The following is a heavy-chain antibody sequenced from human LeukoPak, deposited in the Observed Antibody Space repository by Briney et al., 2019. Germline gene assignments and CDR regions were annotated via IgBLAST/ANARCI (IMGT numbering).Heavy chain of an antibody. V-gene: IGHV1-69*13. CDR1: GGAFSSYA. D-gene: IGHD2-21*02. Sequence: GASVKVSCKASGGAFSSYAISWVRQAPGQGLEWMGGIIPIFGTANYAQKFQGRVTITADESTSTAYMELSSLRSEDTAVYYCARVSTAYCGGDCYFDYWGQGTLVTVSS. J-gene: IGHJ4*02. CDR2: IIPIFGTA. CDR3: ARVSTAYCGGDCYFDY.